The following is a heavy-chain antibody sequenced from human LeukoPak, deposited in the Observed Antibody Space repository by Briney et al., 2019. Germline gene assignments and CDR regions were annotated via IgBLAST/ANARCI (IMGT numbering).Heavy chain of an antibody. CDR3: ARVLSGVAAAGLIGYYYYYMDV. V-gene: IGHV1-18*01. J-gene: IGHJ6*03. D-gene: IGHD6-13*01. CDR1: GYTFTSYG. Sequence: ASVKVSCKASGYTFTSYGISWVRQAPGQGLEWMGWISAYNGNTNYAQKLRGRVTMTTDTSTSTAYMELRSLRSDDTAVYYCARVLSGVAAAGLIGYYYYYMDVWGKGTTVTISS. CDR2: ISAYNGNT.